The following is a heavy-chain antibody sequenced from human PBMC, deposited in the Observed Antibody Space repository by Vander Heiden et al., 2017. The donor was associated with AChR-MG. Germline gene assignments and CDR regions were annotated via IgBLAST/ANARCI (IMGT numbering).Heavy chain of an antibody. CDR2: ISSSGSTI. CDR1: GFTFSDYY. D-gene: IGHD6-19*01. V-gene: IGHV3-11*01. Sequence: QVQLVESGGGLVKPGGSLRLSCAASGFTFSDYYMSWIRQAPGKGLEWVSYISSSGSTIYYADSVKGRFTISRDNAKNSLYLQMNSLRPEDTAVYYCARDSSVSHYYYYGMDVWGHGTTVTVSS. J-gene: IGHJ6*02. CDR3: ARDSSVSHYYYYGMDV.